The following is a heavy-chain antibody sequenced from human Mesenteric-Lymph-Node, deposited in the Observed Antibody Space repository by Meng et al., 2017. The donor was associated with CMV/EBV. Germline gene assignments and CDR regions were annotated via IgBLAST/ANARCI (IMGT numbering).Heavy chain of an antibody. CDR3: ARHDYYGSGSLGY. CDR1: GYTFTSYG. J-gene: IGHJ4*02. Sequence: ASVKVSCKTSGYTFTSYGISWVRQAPGQGLEWMGWINPNSGSTNYAQKFQGRVTMTRDTSISTVYMQLSSLRSDDTAVYYCARHDYYGSGSLGYWGQGTLVTVSS. CDR2: INPNSGST. V-gene: IGHV1-2*02. D-gene: IGHD3-10*01.